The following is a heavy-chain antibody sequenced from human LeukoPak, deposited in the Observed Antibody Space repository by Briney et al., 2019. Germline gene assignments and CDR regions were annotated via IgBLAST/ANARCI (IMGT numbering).Heavy chain of an antibody. CDR2: ISSSSSYI. J-gene: IGHJ4*02. V-gene: IGHV3-21*01. Sequence: GGSLRLSCAASGFTFSSYSMNWVRQAPGKGLEWVSSISSSSSYIYYADSVKGRFTISRDNAKNSLYLQMNSLRAEDTAVYYCARSGIQLWSPLYYFDYWGQGTLVTVSS. CDR3: ARSGIQLWSPLYYFDY. CDR1: GFTFSSYS. D-gene: IGHD5-18*01.